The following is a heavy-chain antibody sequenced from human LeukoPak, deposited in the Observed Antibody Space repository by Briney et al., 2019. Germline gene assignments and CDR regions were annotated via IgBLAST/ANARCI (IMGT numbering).Heavy chain of an antibody. CDR1: GFTFSGYW. J-gene: IGHJ4*02. V-gene: IGHV3-7*02. CDR3: ASFDY. CDR2: IKQDGSEK. Sequence: GGSLRLSCAASGFTFSGYWMSWVRQAPGKGLEWVANIKQDGSEKYYVDSVKGRFTISRDNAKNSLYLQMNSLRAEDTAVYYCASFDYWGQGTLVTVSS.